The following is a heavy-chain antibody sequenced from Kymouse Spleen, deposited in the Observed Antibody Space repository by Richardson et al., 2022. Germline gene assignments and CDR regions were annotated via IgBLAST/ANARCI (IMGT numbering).Heavy chain of an antibody. CDR2: IYYSGST. CDR1: GGSISSSSYY. Sequence: QLQLQESGPGLVKPSETLSLTCTVSGGSISSSSYYWGWIRQPPGKGLEWIGSIYYSGSTYYNPSLKSRVTISVDTSKNQFSLKLSSVTAADTAVYYCASNTYYYGSGIRDYYGMDVWGQGTTVTVSS. D-gene: IGHD3-10*01. J-gene: IGHJ6*02. CDR3: ASNTYYYGSGIRDYYGMDV. V-gene: IGHV4-39*01.